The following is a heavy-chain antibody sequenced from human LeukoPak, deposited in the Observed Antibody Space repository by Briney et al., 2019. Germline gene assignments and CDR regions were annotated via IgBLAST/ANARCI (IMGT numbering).Heavy chain of an antibody. V-gene: IGHV3-74*01. CDR1: GFSLSDYW. Sequence: GGSLRLSCVGSGFSLSDYWMHWVRQTPGEGLMWVSRITSDGSTTWYADSVKGRLTVSRDNAKNTLFLEMNSLRDEDTAVYYCAGDYIWGRLFWGQGTLVTVSS. D-gene: IGHD3-16*01. J-gene: IGHJ4*01. CDR2: ITSDGSTT. CDR3: AGDYIWGRLF.